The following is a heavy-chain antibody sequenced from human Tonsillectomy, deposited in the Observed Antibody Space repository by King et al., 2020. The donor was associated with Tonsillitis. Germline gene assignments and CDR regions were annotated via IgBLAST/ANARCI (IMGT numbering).Heavy chain of an antibody. CDR2: INHSGST. CDR3: ARAGCSGRSCYSFRARYYYYGMDV. D-gene: IGHD2-15*01. Sequence: VQLQQWGAGLLKPSETLSLTCTVYGGSFSGYYWNWLRQPPGKGLEWIGEINHSGSTNYNPSLKSRVTISVDTSKNQFSLKLSSVTAADTAVYYCARAGCSGRSCYSFRARYYYYGMDVWGQGTTVTVSS. V-gene: IGHV4-34*01. CDR1: GGSFSGYY. J-gene: IGHJ6*02.